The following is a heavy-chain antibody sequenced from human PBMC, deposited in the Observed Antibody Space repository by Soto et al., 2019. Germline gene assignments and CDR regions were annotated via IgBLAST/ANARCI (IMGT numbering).Heavy chain of an antibody. V-gene: IGHV5-51*01. CDR1: GYSFAGYW. Sequence: GESLKISCKGSGYSFAGYWIGWVRQMPGKGLDWMGVIYPGDSDTRYSPSFHGQVTISADKSLSTAYLQWSSLKASDTAMYFCARLPGVRGVFDGFNVWGQGTMVTVS. J-gene: IGHJ3*01. D-gene: IGHD3-10*01. CDR3: ARLPGVRGVFDGFNV. CDR2: IYPGDSDT.